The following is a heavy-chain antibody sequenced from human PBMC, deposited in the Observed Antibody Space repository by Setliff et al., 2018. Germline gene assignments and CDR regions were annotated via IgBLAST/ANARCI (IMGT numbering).Heavy chain of an antibody. Sequence: ASVKVSCKASGYTFTSYGITWVRQAPGQGPEWMGWISTYNGKTKYAEKVQGRVTMSTDTSTSTAYMELRSLRSDDTAVYFCARAGKYFDDTSGYYYDRDYYFYMDVWGKGTTVTVSS. CDR3: ARAGKYFDDTSGYYYDRDYYFYMDV. D-gene: IGHD3-22*01. J-gene: IGHJ6*03. CDR1: GYTFTSYG. CDR2: ISTYNGKT. V-gene: IGHV1-18*01.